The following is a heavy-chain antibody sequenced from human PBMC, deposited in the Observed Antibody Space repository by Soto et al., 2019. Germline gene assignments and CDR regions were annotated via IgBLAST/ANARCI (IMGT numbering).Heavy chain of an antibody. V-gene: IGHV4-31*03. Sequence: QVQLQESGPGLVKPSQTLSLTCSVSGGSINSRGFYLSWILQHPGKGLEWIGYIYYSGTTYYNAATKSRGMIATDPSTNHFSLMQSSVTAAAAAVFYCSKNTLFAQSSASYYYYAMDVWGQGTTVTVSS. CDR1: GGSINSRGFY. D-gene: IGHD3-10*02. CDR2: IYYSGTT. J-gene: IGHJ6*02. CDR3: SKNTLFAQSSASYYYYAMDV.